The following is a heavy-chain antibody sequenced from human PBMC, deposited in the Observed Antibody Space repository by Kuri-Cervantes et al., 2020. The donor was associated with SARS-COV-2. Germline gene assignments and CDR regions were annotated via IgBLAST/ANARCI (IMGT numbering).Heavy chain of an antibody. CDR1: GESFSGYY. J-gene: IGHJ6*03. D-gene: IGHD4-17*01. V-gene: IGHV4-34*01. CDR3: ARAYGFLRYIYYMDV. CDR2: VNHRGST. Sequence: GSLRLSCAFYGESFSGYYWNWIRQSPGKGLQWIGEVNHRGSTNYNPSLKSRVTLSVDTPSKQFSLNLSSVTAADTAVYYCARAYGFLRYIYYMDVWGRGTTVTVSS.